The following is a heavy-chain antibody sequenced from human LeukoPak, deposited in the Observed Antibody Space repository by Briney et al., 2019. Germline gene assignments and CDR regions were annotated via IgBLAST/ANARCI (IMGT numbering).Heavy chain of an antibody. CDR3: ARSGGSGTYYDGSFDY. V-gene: IGHV4-4*07. J-gene: IGHJ4*02. CDR1: GGSITSYY. CDR2: IYTSGST. D-gene: IGHD1-26*01. Sequence: PSETLSVTCSVSGGSITSYYWSWIRQAAGKGLEWIGRIYTSGSTAYNPSLKSRVTMSVDTSKNQFSLKLYSVTAADTAVYYCARSGGSGTYYDGSFDYWGQGTLVTVSS.